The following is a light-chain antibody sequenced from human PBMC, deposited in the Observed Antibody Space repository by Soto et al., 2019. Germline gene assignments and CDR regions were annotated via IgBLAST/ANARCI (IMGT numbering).Light chain of an antibody. Sequence: EIVMTQSPATLSVSPGERATLSCRASQSVSSNLAWYQQKPGQAPRLLIYGASTRATGIPARFSGSGSGTEFTLTISSLQSEGFAVYYCQQYNNWPPYNFGQGTKLEIK. CDR1: QSVSSN. J-gene: IGKJ2*01. V-gene: IGKV3-15*01. CDR3: QQYNNWPPYN. CDR2: GAS.